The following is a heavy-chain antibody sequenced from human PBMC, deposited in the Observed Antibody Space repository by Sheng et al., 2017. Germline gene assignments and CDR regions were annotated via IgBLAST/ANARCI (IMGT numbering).Heavy chain of an antibody. D-gene: IGHD1-26*01. CDR2: ISWDGGST. CDR1: GFTFDDYA. CDR3: AKDIGVGIDLNYSMDV. Sequence: EVQLVESGGVVVQPGGFLRLSCAASGFTFDDYAMHWVRQAPGKGLEWVSLISWDGGSTYYADSVKGRFTISRDNSKNSLYLQMNSLRAEDTALYYCAKDIGVGIDLNYSMDVWGKGTTVTVSS. J-gene: IGHJ6*03. V-gene: IGHV3-43D*04.